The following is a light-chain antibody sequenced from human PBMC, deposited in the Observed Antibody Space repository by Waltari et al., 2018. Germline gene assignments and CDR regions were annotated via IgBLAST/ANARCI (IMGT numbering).Light chain of an antibody. Sequence: IQMTQSPSSLSDSVGDRVTITCRASESIGIYLNWYQQQPGKAPRILISGASNLESGVPSRCGGSGSGTDFTLTISNLQLADFATYYCQQSYRNPRTFGHGTKVDFK. CDR1: ESIGIY. CDR3: QQSYRNPRT. J-gene: IGKJ1*01. V-gene: IGKV1-39*01. CDR2: GAS.